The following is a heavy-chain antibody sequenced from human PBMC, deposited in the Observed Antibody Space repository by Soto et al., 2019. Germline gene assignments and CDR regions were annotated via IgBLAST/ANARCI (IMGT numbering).Heavy chain of an antibody. D-gene: IGHD3-22*01. CDR3: ARGGSSGYQNWFDP. CDR2: IYYSGST. Sequence: SETLFLTCTVSGGSISSSSYCWGWIRQPPGKGLEWIGSIYYSGSTYYNPSLKSRVTISVDTSKNQFSLKLSSVTAADTAVYYCARGGSSGYQNWFDPWGQGTLVTVSS. J-gene: IGHJ5*02. CDR1: GGSISSSSYC. V-gene: IGHV4-39*07.